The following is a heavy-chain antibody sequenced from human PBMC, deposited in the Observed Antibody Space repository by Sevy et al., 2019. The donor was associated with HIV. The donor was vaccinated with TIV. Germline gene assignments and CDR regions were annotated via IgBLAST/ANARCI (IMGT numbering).Heavy chain of an antibody. Sequence: SETLSLTCTVSGGSISSYYWSWIRQPAGKGLEWIGHIYTSGSTNYNPSLKSRVTMSVDTSKNQFSLKLSSVTAADTAVYYCAREGEAYYDFWSGYTTFDYWGQGTLVTVSS. V-gene: IGHV4-4*07. CDR1: GGSISSYY. CDR3: AREGEAYYDFWSGYTTFDY. D-gene: IGHD3-3*01. CDR2: IYTSGST. J-gene: IGHJ4*02.